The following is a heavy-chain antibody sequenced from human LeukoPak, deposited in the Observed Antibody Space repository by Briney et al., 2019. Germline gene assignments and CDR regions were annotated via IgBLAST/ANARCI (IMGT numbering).Heavy chain of an antibody. J-gene: IGHJ4*02. D-gene: IGHD6-19*01. CDR1: GDSVSSNSAA. V-gene: IGHV6-1*01. Sequence: SQTLSLTCVISGDSVSSNSAAWNWIRQSPSRGLEWLGRTYYRSKWYSYSAVSVKSRIIINPDTSKNQFSLRLSSVTAADTAVYYCARSFLGGWYYFDYWGQGTLVTVSS. CDR2: TYYRSKWYS. CDR3: ARSFLGGWYYFDY.